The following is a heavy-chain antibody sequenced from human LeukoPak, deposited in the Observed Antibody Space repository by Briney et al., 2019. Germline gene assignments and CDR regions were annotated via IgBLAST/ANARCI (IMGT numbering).Heavy chain of an antibody. J-gene: IGHJ4*02. CDR2: IYYSGST. D-gene: IGHD3-22*01. CDR3: ARARAGYYYDSSGPPDFDY. V-gene: IGHV4-39*07. Sequence: SETLSLTCTVSGGSISSSSYYWGWIRQPPGKGLEWIGSIYYSGSTYYNPSLKSRVTISVDTSKNQFSLKLSSVTAADTAVYYCARARAGYYYDSSGPPDFDYWGQGTLVTVSS. CDR1: GGSISSSSYY.